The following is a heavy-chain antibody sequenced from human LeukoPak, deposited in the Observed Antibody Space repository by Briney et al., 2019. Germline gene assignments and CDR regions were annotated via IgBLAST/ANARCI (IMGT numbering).Heavy chain of an antibody. D-gene: IGHD6-13*01. CDR1: GFTFSSYG. Sequence: GGSLRLSCAASGFTFSSYGMHWVRQAPGKGLEWVAVISYDGSNKYYADSVKGRFTIFRDNSKNTLYLQMNSLRAEDTAVYYCASAYSSSWPPYYYYYYGMDVWSQGTTVTVSS. J-gene: IGHJ6*02. V-gene: IGHV3-30*03. CDR3: ASAYSSSWPPYYYYYYGMDV. CDR2: ISYDGSNK.